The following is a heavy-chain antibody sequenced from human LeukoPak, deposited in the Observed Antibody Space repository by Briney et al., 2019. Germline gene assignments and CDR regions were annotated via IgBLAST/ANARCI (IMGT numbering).Heavy chain of an antibody. CDR2: IGVDDDT. D-gene: IGHD2-15*01. CDR1: GLTFNNQD. V-gene: IGHV3-13*01. CDR3: ASERTRGCNGDICLDGFDI. J-gene: IGHJ3*02. Sequence: PGGSLRLSCVASGLTFNNQDMHWVRQSAGKGLEWVSAIGVDDDTYYSASVKGRFTISRENARNSLYLQMNSLRAEDTAVYYCASERTRGCNGDICLDGFDIWGRGTKVTVSS.